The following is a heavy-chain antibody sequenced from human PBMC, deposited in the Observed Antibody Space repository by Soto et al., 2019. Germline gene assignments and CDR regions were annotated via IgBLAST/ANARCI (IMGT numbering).Heavy chain of an antibody. V-gene: IGHV4-4*07. CDR1: GGSFSSYS. Sequence: PSETLSLTCTVSGGSFSSYSWRWFRQPAGKGLEWIGRIYTSGSTNYNPSLKSRVTMSVDTSKNQFSLKLSSVTAADTAVYYCARTSMIYGMDVWGEGTKVTVSS. CDR3: ARTSMIYGMDV. D-gene: IGHD3-16*01. J-gene: IGHJ6*04. CDR2: IYTSGST.